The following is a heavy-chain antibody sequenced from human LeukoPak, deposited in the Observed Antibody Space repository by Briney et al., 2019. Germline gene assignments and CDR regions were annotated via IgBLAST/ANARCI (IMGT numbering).Heavy chain of an antibody. V-gene: IGHV3-30*18. CDR1: GFTFSSYG. CDR3: AKDLTVVITTRHHYYYGMDV. CDR2: ISYDGSNK. Sequence: PGGSLRLSCAASGFTFSSYGMHWVRQAPGKGLEWVAVISYDGSNKYYADSVKGRFTISRDNSKNTLYLQMNSLRAEDTAVYYCAKDLTVVITTRHHYYYGMDVWGQGTTVTVSS. J-gene: IGHJ6*02. D-gene: IGHD3-22*01.